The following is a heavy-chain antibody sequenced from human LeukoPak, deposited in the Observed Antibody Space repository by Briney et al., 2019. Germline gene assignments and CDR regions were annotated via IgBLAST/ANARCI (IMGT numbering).Heavy chain of an antibody. Sequence: PGRSLRLSCAASGFTFSSYAMHWVRQAPGKGLEWVAVISYDGSNKYYADSVKGRFTISRDNSKNTLYLQMNSLRAEDTAVYYCAKDRRLLDWEFDYWGQGTLVTVSS. V-gene: IGHV3-30*04. CDR1: GFTFSSYA. D-gene: IGHD3-3*01. J-gene: IGHJ4*02. CDR3: AKDRRLLDWEFDY. CDR2: ISYDGSNK.